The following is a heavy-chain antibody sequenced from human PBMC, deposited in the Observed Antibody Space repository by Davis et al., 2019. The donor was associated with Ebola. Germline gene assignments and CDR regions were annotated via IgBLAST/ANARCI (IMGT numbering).Heavy chain of an antibody. CDR2: IKNDGSSA. CDR3: ASGDGRGNSYDMDV. D-gene: IGHD4-23*01. CDR1: GFTFSNYR. V-gene: IGHV3-74*01. J-gene: IGHJ6*02. Sequence: PGGSLRLSCAASGFTFSNYRMHWVRQDPGTGLVWVSRIKNDGSSANYADSVKGRFTISRDNAKNSLFLQMNSLRAEDTALYYCASGDGRGNSYDMDVWGQGTTVTVSS.